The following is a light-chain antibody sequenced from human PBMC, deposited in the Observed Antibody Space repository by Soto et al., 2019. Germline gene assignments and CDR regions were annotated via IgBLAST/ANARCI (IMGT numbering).Light chain of an antibody. Sequence: QSALAQAASVSGSPGQSITISCTGTSSDVGGYIYVSWFQHHPGKAPKLIIYEVSNRPSGVSNRFSGSRSDNTASLTISGLRAEDEAIYYCSSYSTTTRGVLFGGGTQLTVL. CDR2: EVS. CDR3: SSYSTTTRGVL. V-gene: IGLV2-14*01. CDR1: SSDVGGYIY. J-gene: IGLJ2*01.